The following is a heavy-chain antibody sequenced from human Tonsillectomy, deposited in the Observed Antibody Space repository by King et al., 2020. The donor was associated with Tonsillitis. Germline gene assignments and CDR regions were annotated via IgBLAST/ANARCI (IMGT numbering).Heavy chain of an antibody. Sequence: VQLVESGGGLVQPGGSLRLSCTASGFTFSSYAMSWVRQAQGKGLEWVSSISGGGDDTHYADSVKGRFIISRDNSKNTLYLHMSSLSAGDTAVYYCAKDPWEQQVPYSWFDPWGQGTLVTVSS. CDR2: ISGGGDDT. V-gene: IGHV3-23*04. CDR3: AKDPWEQQVPYSWFDP. D-gene: IGHD6-13*01. J-gene: IGHJ5*02. CDR1: GFTFSSYA.